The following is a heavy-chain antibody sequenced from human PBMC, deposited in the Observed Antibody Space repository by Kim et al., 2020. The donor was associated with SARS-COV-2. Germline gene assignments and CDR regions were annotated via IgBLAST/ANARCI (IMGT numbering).Heavy chain of an antibody. D-gene: IGHD2-15*01. Sequence: GTTYYADSVKGRFTISRDNSKNSLYLQMNSLRTEDTALYYCAKGVAALDYWGQGTLVTVSS. CDR3: AKGVAALDY. J-gene: IGHJ4*02. V-gene: IGHV3-43*01. CDR2: GTT.